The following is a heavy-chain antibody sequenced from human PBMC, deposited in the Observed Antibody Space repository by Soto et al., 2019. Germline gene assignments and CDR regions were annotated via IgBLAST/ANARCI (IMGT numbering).Heavy chain of an antibody. D-gene: IGHD1-20*01. J-gene: IGHJ4*02. V-gene: IGHV3-23*01. CDR2: ISGGGST. Sequence: EVQLLESGGGLVQPGGSLRVSCAASGFTLSSNAMSWVGQGPGKGLEWVSGISGGGSTYYADSVKGRFTISRDNSKNTLYLQMNSLRAEDTAVYYCAKWYNSNSGWFDCWGQGTLVTVSS. CDR1: GFTLSSNA. CDR3: AKWYNSNSGWFDC.